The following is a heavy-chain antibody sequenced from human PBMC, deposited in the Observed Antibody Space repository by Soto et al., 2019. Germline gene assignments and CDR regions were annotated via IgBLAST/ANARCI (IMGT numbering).Heavy chain of an antibody. CDR3: ARQIYDSDTGPNFQYYFDS. CDR1: GYSFAGYW. CDR2: IDPSDSQT. J-gene: IGHJ4*02. D-gene: IGHD3-22*01. Sequence: PGESLKISCKGSGYSFAGYWITWVRQKPGKGLDWMGRIDPSDSQTYYSPSFRGHVTISATKSITTVFLQRSSLRASDTAMYYCARQIYDSDTGPNFQYYFDSWGQGTPVTVSS. V-gene: IGHV5-10-1*01.